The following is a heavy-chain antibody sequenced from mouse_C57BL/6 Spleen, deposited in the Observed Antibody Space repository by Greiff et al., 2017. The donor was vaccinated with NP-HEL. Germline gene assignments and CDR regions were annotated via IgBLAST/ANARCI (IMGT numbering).Heavy chain of an antibody. D-gene: IGHD2-3*01. CDR2: IYPGDGDA. V-gene: IGHV1-80*01. CDR1: GYAFSSYW. Sequence: VQLQQSGAELVKPGASVKISCKASGYAFSSYWMNWVKQRPGKGLEWIGQIYPGDGDANYNGKFKGKATLTADKSSSTAYMQLSSLTSEDSAVYFCARSGGCDGYLSWYFDVWGTGTTVTVSS. J-gene: IGHJ1*03. CDR3: ARSGGCDGYLSWYFDV.